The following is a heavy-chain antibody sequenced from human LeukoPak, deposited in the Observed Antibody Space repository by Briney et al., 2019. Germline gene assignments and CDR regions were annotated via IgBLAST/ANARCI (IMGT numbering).Heavy chain of an antibody. CDR1: GGSFSGYY. CDR3: ARGRYALGWFDP. Sequence: PSETLSLTCAVYGGSFSGYYWSWIRQPPGKGLEWIGEINHSGSTNYNPSLKSRVTISVDTSKNQFSLKLSSVTAADTAVYYCARGRYALGWFDPWGQGTLVTVSS. J-gene: IGHJ5*02. V-gene: IGHV4-34*01. CDR2: INHSGST. D-gene: IGHD5-12*01.